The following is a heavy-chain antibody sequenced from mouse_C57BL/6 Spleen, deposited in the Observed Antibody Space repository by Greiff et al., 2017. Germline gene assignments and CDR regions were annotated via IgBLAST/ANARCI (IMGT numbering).Heavy chain of an antibody. Sequence: EVNVVESGGGLVQPGGSMKLSCAASGFTFSDAWMDWVRQSPEKGLEWVAEIRNKANNHATYYAESVKGRFTISRDDSKSSVYLQMNSLRAEDTGIYYCTRRYYDYDAAAFAYWGQGTLVTVSA. CDR3: TRRYYDYDAAAFAY. CDR1: GFTFSDAW. CDR2: IRNKANNHAT. D-gene: IGHD2-4*01. V-gene: IGHV6-6*01. J-gene: IGHJ3*01.